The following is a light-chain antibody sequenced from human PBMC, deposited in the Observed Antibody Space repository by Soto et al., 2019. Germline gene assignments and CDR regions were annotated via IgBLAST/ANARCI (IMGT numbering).Light chain of an antibody. CDR2: RAS. V-gene: IGKV3-15*01. CDR3: QQYNSYSCT. Sequence: IVMTQSSATPSVPPGERATLSCRASQRVSGNLAWYKQKPGQTPRLVRYRASTRATGIPARFSGRGPGADYTLTISSLKSEAFATYYCQQYNSYSCTFGQGTRLE. CDR1: QRVSGN. J-gene: IGKJ2*02.